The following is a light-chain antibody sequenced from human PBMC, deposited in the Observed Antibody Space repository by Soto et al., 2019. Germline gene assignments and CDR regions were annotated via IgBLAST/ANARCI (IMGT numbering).Light chain of an antibody. J-gene: IGLJ1*01. CDR2: DDN. CDR1: SSNIGGNS. V-gene: IGLV1-51*01. Sequence: QSVMTQPPSVSAAPGQKVTISCSGSSSNIGGNSVSWYQQLPGTAPKLLIYDDNKLPSGIPDRFYGSKSGTSATLGITGFQTGDEADYYCGSWDSSMSAYVFGTGTKVTVL. CDR3: GSWDSSMSAYV.